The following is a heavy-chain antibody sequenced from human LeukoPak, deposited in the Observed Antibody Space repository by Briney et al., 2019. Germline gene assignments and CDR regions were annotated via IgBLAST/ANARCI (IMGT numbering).Heavy chain of an antibody. CDR2: IYYSEST. V-gene: IGHV4-59*08. J-gene: IGHJ5*02. CDR3: ARLLTGYYGSGSYIWFDP. Sequence: SETLSLTCTVSGGSISSYYWSWIRQPPGKGLEWIGYIYYSESTNYNPSLKSRVTISVDTSKNQFSLKLSSVTAADTAVYYCARLLTGYYGSGSYIWFDPWGQGTLVTVSS. CDR1: GGSISSYY. D-gene: IGHD3-10*01.